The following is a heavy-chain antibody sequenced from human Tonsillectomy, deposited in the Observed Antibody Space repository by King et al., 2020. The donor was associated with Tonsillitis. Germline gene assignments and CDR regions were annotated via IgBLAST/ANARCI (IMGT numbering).Heavy chain of an antibody. D-gene: IGHD2-15*01. CDR3: AKDEGLLPFDI. J-gene: IGHJ3*02. Sequence: VQLVESGAEVKKPGSSVKVSCKASGGTFSSYGISWVRQAPGQGLEWMGRIIPILDIANYAQKFQGRVTVTADKSTSPAYMELSSLGSEDTAIYFYAKDEGLLPFDIWGQGTMVTVSS. V-gene: IGHV1-69*09. CDR2: IIPILDIA. CDR1: GGTFSSYG.